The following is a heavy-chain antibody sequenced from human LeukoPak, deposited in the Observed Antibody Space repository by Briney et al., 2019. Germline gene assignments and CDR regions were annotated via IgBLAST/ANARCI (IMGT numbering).Heavy chain of an antibody. Sequence: ASVKVSCKASGYPFSAHFWNWVRQAPGQGLEWMGNIDTTTGNPRYAQDFTGRFVFSLDTSVSTAYLQITSLTADDTAAYYCVRGTPTPGMDYWGQGPQVTVSS. CDR1: GYPFSAHF. V-gene: IGHV7-4-1*02. CDR3: VRGTPTPGMDY. D-gene: IGHD3-10*01. CDR2: IDTTTGNP. J-gene: IGHJ4*02.